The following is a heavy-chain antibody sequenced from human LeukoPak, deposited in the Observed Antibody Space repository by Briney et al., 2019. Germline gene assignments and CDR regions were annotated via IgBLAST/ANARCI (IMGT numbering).Heavy chain of an antibody. J-gene: IGHJ4*02. V-gene: IGHV4-59*08. CDR3: ASQTSGAPFDY. D-gene: IGHD3-10*01. CDR2: SSHSGYT. CDR1: GGSISSYY. Sequence: KSSETLSLTCTVSGGSISSYYWTWIRQPPGKGLEWIGYSSHSGYTNYNPSLKSRATVSVDTSKNQFSLKLSSVTAADTAVYYCASQTSGAPFDYWGQGTLVTVSS.